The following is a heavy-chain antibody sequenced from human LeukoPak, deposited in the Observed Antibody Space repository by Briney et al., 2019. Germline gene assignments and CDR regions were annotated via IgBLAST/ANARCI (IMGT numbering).Heavy chain of an antibody. CDR2: ISCDGSNK. J-gene: IGHJ5*02. Sequence: PGGSLRLSCAASGFTFSSYGMHWVRQAPGKGLEWVAVISCDGSNKYYADSVKGRFTISRDNSKNTLYLQMNSLRAEDTAVYYCAKLAGSSQLNWFDPWGQGTLVTVSS. CDR1: GFTFSSYG. V-gene: IGHV3-30*18. CDR3: AKLAGSSQLNWFDP. D-gene: IGHD2-2*01.